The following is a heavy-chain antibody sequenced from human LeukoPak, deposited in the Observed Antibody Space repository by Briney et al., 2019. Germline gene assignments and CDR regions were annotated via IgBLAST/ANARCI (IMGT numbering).Heavy chain of an antibody. V-gene: IGHV3-48*01. CDR3: ARPRYSGSRGPPDY. CDR2: ISSSSSTI. D-gene: IGHD1-26*01. J-gene: IGHJ4*02. CDR1: GFTFRSYS. Sequence: PGGSLRLSCAASGFTFRSYSMNWVRQAPGKGLEWVSYISSSSSTIYYADSAKGRFTISRDNAKNSLYLQMNSLRAEDTAVYYCARPRYSGSRGPPDYWGQGTLVTVSS.